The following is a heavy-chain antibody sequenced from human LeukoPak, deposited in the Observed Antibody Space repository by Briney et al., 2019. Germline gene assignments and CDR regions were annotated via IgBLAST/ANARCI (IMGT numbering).Heavy chain of an antibody. CDR3: ARHSGSQGYAFDI. CDR2: IKQDGSEK. V-gene: IGHV3-7*01. J-gene: IGHJ3*02. CDR1: GFTYSSYW. D-gene: IGHD1-26*01. Sequence: GGSLRLSCVASGFTYSSYWVSWVRQAPGKGLEWVANIKQDGSEKYYVDPVKGRFTISRDNAKNSLYLQMNSLRAEDTAVYYCARHSGSQGYAFDIWGQGTMVTVSS.